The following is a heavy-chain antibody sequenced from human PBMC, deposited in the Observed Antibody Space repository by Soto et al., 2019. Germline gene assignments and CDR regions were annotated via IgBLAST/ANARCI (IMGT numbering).Heavy chain of an antibody. Sequence: GGSLRLSCAASGFTFSNYGMHWVRQAPGKGLEWVAGIWYDGSNPYYADSVKGRFTISRDSSKNTVYLQMNSLRAEDTAVYYCARDDSAAGNEYFQHWGQGTLVTVSS. D-gene: IGHD6-13*01. CDR1: GFTFSNYG. V-gene: IGHV3-33*01. CDR3: ARDDSAAGNEYFQH. CDR2: IWYDGSNP. J-gene: IGHJ1*01.